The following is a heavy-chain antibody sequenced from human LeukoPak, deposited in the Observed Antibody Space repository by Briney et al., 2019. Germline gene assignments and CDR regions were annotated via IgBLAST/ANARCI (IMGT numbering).Heavy chain of an antibody. V-gene: IGHV4-59*01. CDR3: ARGAEQQLPYYYYMDV. CDR1: GGSISSYY. CDR2: IYYSGST. Sequence: SETLSLTCTVSGGSISSYYWSWIRQPPGKGLEWIGYIYYSGSTNYNPSLKSRVTISVDTSKNQFSLKLSSVTAADTAVYYRARGAEQQLPYYYYMDVWGKGTTVTVSS. D-gene: IGHD6-13*01. J-gene: IGHJ6*03.